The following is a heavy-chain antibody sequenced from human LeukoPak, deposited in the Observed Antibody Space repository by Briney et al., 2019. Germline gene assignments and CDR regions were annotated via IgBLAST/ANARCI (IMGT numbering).Heavy chain of an antibody. CDR3: ARVWGGSYFDY. D-gene: IGHD1-26*01. CDR2: IYHSGST. CDR1: GGSISSGGYS. V-gene: IGHV4-30-2*01. Sequence: SETLSLTCAVSGGSISSGGYSWSWIRQPPGKGLEWIGYIYHSGSTYYNPSLRSRVTISVDRSKDQFSLKLSSVTAADTAVYYCARVWGGSYFDYWGQGTLVTVSS. J-gene: IGHJ4*02.